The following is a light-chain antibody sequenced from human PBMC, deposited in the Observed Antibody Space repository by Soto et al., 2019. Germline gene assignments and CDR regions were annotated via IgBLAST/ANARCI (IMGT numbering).Light chain of an antibody. CDR3: CSYAGDYMFV. J-gene: IGLJ1*01. Sequence: QSALTQPASVSASPGQSITISCTGTSSDVGDYNYVSWYQQHPGKAPELMIYEVSNRPSGVSNRFSGSKSDNTASLTISGLQAEDEGDYYCCSYAGDYMFVFGTGTKLTVL. CDR1: SSDVGDYNY. V-gene: IGLV2-14*01. CDR2: EVS.